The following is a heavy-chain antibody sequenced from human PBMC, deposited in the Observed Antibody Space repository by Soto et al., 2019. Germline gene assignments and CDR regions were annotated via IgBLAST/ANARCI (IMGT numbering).Heavy chain of an antibody. Sequence: GGTLRLSCAASGFTFSSYAMSWVRQAPGKGLERVSAISGSGGSTYYADSVKGRFTISRDNSKNTLYLQMNSLRAEDTAVYYCANDFHLRYIWNLGGTDAFDIWGQGTMVTVSS. CDR3: ANDFHLRYIWNLGGTDAFDI. V-gene: IGHV3-23*01. CDR2: ISGSGGST. J-gene: IGHJ3*02. D-gene: IGHD1-1*01. CDR1: GFTFSSYA.